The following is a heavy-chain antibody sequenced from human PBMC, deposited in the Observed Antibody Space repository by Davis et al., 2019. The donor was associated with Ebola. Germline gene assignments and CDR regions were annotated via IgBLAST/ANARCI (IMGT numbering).Heavy chain of an antibody. D-gene: IGHD3-22*01. CDR3: ARAGGNYYDSSGYYYGY. J-gene: IGHJ4*02. Sequence: GGSLRLSCAASGFTFSSYSMNWXXXXXXXXXXXXXYIRILIITIYYADSVKGRFTISRDNANNSLYLQMNSLRDEDTAVYYCARAGGNYYDSSGYYYGYWGQGTLVTVSS. V-gene: IGHV3-48*02. CDR1: GFTFSSYS. CDR2: IRILIITI.